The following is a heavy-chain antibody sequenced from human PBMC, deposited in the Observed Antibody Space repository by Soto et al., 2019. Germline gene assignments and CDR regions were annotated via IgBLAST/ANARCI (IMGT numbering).Heavy chain of an antibody. CDR3: ARAHTMVDSNWFDP. V-gene: IGHV4-34*01. D-gene: IGHD3-10*01. CDR1: GGSFSGYY. J-gene: IGHJ5*02. Sequence: QVQLQQWGAGLLKPSETLSLTCAVYGGSFSGYYWSWIRQPPGNGLEWIGEINHSGSTNYNPSLKSRVTISVDTSKNQFSLKLSSVTAAGTAVYYCARAHTMVDSNWFDPWGQGTLVTVSS. CDR2: INHSGST.